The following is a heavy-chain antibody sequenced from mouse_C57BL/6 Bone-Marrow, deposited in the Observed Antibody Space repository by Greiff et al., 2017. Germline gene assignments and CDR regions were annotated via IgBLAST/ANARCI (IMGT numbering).Heavy chain of an antibody. Sequence: QVHVKQSGAELVKPGASVKISCKASGYAFSSYWMNWVKQRPGKGLEWIGQIYPGDGDTNYNGKFKGKATLTADKSSSTAYMQRSSLTSEDSAVYFCARSHYYGSSYWYFDVWGTGTTVTVSS. J-gene: IGHJ1*03. CDR1: GYAFSSYW. CDR3: ARSHYYGSSYWYFDV. D-gene: IGHD1-1*01. CDR2: IYPGDGDT. V-gene: IGHV1-80*01.